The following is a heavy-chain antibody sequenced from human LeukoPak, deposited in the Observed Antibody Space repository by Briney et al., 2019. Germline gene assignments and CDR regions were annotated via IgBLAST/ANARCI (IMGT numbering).Heavy chain of an antibody. CDR3: AREYGVAAAFGAFDI. CDR1: GYTFTSYG. D-gene: IGHD6-13*01. CDR2: ISAYNGNT. J-gene: IGHJ3*02. V-gene: IGHV1-18*03. Sequence: GASVKVSCKASGYTFTSYGISWVRQAPVQGLEWMGWISAYNGNTKYSQEFQGRVTITRDTSASTAYMELSSLRSEDMAVYYCAREYGVAAAFGAFDIWGQGTMVTVSS.